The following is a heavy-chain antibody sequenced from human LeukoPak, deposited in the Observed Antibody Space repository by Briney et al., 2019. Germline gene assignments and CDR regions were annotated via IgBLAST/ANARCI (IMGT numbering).Heavy chain of an antibody. J-gene: IGHJ4*02. CDR2: INPNSGGT. D-gene: IGHD1-26*01. Sequence: ASVKVSCKASGYTFTGYYMHWVRQAPGQGLEWMGWINPNSGGTSYAQKFQGRVTMTRDTSISTAYMELSRLRSEDTAVYYCAGAGAAEAFDYWGQGTLVTVSS. V-gene: IGHV1-2*02. CDR3: AGAGAAEAFDY. CDR1: GYTFTGYY.